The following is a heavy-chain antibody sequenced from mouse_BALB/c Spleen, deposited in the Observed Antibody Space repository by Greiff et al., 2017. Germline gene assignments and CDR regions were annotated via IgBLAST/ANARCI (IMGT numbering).Heavy chain of an antibody. V-gene: IGHV7-3*02. J-gene: IGHJ3*01. Sequence: EVKLVESGGGLVQPGGSLRLSCATSGFTFTDYYMSWVRQPPGKALEWLGFIRNKANGYTTEYSASVKGWFTISRDNSQSILYLQMNTLRAEDTATYYGARDYYGSGLFAYWGQGTLVTVSA. CDR2: IRNKANGYTT. D-gene: IGHD1-1*01. CDR3: ARDYYGSGLFAY. CDR1: GFTFTDYY.